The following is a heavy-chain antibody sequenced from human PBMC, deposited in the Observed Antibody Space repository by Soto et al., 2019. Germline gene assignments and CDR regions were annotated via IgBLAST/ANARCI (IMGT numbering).Heavy chain of an antibody. CDR2: IIPIFGTA. J-gene: IGHJ3*02. D-gene: IGHD6-19*01. CDR3: ARRSDSSGWYGGAFDI. CDR1: GLSFTGYC. Sequence: AVKVSCKASGLSFTGYCIHWLRQAPGQGLEWMGGIIPIFGTANYAQKFQGRVTITADESTSTAYMELSSLRSKDTAVYYCARRSDSSGWYGGAFDIWGQATMVTVSS. V-gene: IGHV1-69*13.